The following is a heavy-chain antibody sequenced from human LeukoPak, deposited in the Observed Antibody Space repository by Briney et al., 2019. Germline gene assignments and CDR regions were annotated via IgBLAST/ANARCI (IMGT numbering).Heavy chain of an antibody. D-gene: IGHD2/OR15-2a*01. V-gene: IGHV3-21*01. CDR3: ARDHPFSSFDY. J-gene: IGHJ4*02. CDR1: GGTFSSYS. Sequence: GGSLRLSCAASGGTFSSYSMNWVRQAPGKGLEWVSSISSSSSYIYYADSVKGRFTISRDNAKNSLYLQMNSLRAEDTAVYYCARDHPFSSFDYWGQGTLVTVSS. CDR2: ISSSSSYI.